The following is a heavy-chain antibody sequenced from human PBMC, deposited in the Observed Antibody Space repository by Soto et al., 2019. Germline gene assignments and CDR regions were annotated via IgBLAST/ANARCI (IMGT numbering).Heavy chain of an antibody. J-gene: IGHJ3*02. D-gene: IGHD4-4*01. CDR2: IKQDGSEI. Sequence: EVQLEESGGGLVQPGGSLRLSCAASGFTLSGYWMSWVRQAPGKGLEWVANIKQDGSEIYYVDSVKGRFTISRDNAKNSLFLQMNSLRAEDTAVYYCLITTSAFDIWGQGTLVTVSS. CDR1: GFTLSGYW. V-gene: IGHV3-7*01. CDR3: LITTSAFDI.